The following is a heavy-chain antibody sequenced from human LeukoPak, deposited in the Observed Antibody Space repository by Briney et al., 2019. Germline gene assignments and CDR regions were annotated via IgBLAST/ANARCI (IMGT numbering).Heavy chain of an antibody. CDR2: IRYDGSNK. Sequence: PGGSLRLSCAASGFTFSSYGMHWVRQAPGKGLEWVAFIRYDGSNKYYADSVKGRFTISRDNSKNTLYLQMNSLRAEDTAVYYCAKEDYYSTMIVVVTTLDYWGQGTLVTVSS. V-gene: IGHV3-30*02. CDR3: AKEDYYSTMIVVVTTLDY. J-gene: IGHJ4*02. CDR1: GFTFSSYG. D-gene: IGHD3-22*01.